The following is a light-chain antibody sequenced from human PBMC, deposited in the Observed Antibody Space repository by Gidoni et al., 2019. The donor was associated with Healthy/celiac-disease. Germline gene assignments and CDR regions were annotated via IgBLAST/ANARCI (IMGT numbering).Light chain of an antibody. J-gene: IGKJ1*01. CDR2: WAS. V-gene: IGKV4-1*01. Sequence: DIVMTHSPDSLAVSLGERATINCKSSQSVLYSSNNKNYLAWYQQKPGQPAKLLIYWASTRESGVPDRFSGSGSGTDFTLTISSLQAEDVAVYYCQQYYSTPWTFGQGTKVEIK. CDR1: QSVLYSSNNKNY. CDR3: QQYYSTPWT.